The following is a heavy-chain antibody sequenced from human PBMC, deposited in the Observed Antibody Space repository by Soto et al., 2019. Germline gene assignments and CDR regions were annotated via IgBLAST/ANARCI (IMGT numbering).Heavy chain of an antibody. CDR2: INHSGST. V-gene: IGHV4-34*01. CDR1: GGSFSGYY. Sequence: LSLTCAVYGGSFSGYYWSWIRQPPGKGLEWIGEINHSGSTNYNPSLKSRVTISVDTSKNQFSLKLSSVTAADTAVYYCARWGSDCHYDYWGRGTRVTVSS. D-gene: IGHD6-19*01. J-gene: IGHJ4*02. CDR3: ARWGSDCHYDY.